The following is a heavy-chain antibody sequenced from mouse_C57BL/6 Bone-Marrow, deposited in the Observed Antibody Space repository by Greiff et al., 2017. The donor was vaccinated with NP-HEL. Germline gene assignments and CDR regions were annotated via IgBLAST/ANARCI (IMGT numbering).Heavy chain of an antibody. Sequence: VQLQQPGAELVKPGASVKLSCKASGYTFTSYWMHWVKQRPGRGLEWIGRIDPNSGGTKYTEKFKSKATLTVDKPSSTAYMQLSSLTSDDSAVYYCATSYYYGSSSFAYWGQGTLVTVSA. D-gene: IGHD1-1*01. V-gene: IGHV1-72*01. CDR2: IDPNSGGT. CDR3: ATSYYYGSSSFAY. CDR1: GYTFTSYW. J-gene: IGHJ3*01.